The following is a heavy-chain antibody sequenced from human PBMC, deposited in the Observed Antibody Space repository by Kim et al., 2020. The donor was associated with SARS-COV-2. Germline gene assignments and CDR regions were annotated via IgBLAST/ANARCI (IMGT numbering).Heavy chain of an antibody. Sequence: SETLSLTCTVSGGSISSYYWSWIRQPPGKGLEWIGYIYYSGSTNYNPSLKSRVTISVDTSKNQFSLKLSSVTAADTAVYYCARSDYDFWSGYYTGHYNF. CDR2: IYYSGST. V-gene: IGHV4-59*01. CDR1: GGSISSYY. J-gene: IGHJ4*01. CDR3: ARSDYDFWSGYYTGHYNF. D-gene: IGHD3-3*01.